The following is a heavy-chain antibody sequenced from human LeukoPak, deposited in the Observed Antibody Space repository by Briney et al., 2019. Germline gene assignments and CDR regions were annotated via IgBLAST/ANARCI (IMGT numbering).Heavy chain of an antibody. CDR1: GFTFSSYW. Sequence: PGGSLRLSCAASGFTFSSYWMSWVRQAPGKGLEWVANIKQDGSEKYYVDSVKGRFTISRDNAKTSLYLQMNSLRAEDTGVYYCARSDMYCNGGRCYPDYYMDVWGKGTTVTVSS. CDR2: IKQDGSEK. V-gene: IGHV3-7*03. D-gene: IGHD2-15*01. J-gene: IGHJ6*03. CDR3: ARSDMYCNGGRCYPDYYMDV.